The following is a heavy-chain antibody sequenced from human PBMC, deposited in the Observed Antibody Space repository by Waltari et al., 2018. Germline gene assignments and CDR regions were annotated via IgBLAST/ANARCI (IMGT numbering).Heavy chain of an antibody. V-gene: IGHV4-39*07. CDR3: ARHYGVTTVSYLFDY. J-gene: IGHJ4*02. D-gene: IGHD4-17*01. CDR2: IYYSGST. CDR1: GGSICSSSYS. Sequence: QLQLQESGPGLVKPSETLSLTCTVSGGSICSSSYSWGWIRQPPGKGLEWIGSIYYSGSTYYNPSLKSRVTISVDTSKNQFSLKLSSVTAADTAVYYCARHYGVTTVSYLFDYWGQGTLVTVSS.